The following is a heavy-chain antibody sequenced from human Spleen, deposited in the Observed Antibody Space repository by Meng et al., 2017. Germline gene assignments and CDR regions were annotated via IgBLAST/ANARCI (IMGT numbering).Heavy chain of an antibody. CDR2: IYYSGRT. Sequence: QVQLQQSGPGLVQPSPTLSLPSSVSGGSISSSSYYWGWIRQPPGKGLEWIGSIYYSGRTYSNPSLKSRVTISVDTSKNQFSLKLTSVTAADTAVYYCARAFWQQLRLGYIDLWGRGTLVTVSS. D-gene: IGHD6-13*01. CDR3: ARAFWQQLRLGYIDL. J-gene: IGHJ2*01. V-gene: IGHV4-39*07. CDR1: GGSISSSSYY.